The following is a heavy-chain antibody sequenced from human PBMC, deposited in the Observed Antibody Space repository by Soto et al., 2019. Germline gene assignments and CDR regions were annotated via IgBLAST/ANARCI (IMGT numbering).Heavy chain of an antibody. J-gene: IGHJ4*02. Sequence: AETLSLTCAVSGGSISGSYYYWGWLLHSPGKGPEWIGSVFYTVFTSYNPSLESRVSVSVDTSKNQFSLKVSGVSAADTAVYYCATSQKGYNWNYFDHWGQGALVNVSS. CDR3: ATSQKGYNWNYFDH. D-gene: IGHD1-20*01. V-gene: IGHV4-39*01. CDR2: VFYTVFT. CDR1: GGSISGSYYY.